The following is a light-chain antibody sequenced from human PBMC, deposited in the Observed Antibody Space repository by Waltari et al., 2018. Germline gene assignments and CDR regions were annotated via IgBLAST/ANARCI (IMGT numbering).Light chain of an antibody. Sequence: DIQMTQSPSSLSAAVGDRVTVTCRASQTINTYLNWYQQKPGEAPKLLFYGVSSLQSGVPSRFSGSGSGTEFTLTITSLQPEDSATYFCQQCYKTPYTFGPGTNLEIK. J-gene: IGKJ2*01. V-gene: IGKV1-39*01. CDR2: GVS. CDR1: QTINTY. CDR3: QQCYKTPYT.